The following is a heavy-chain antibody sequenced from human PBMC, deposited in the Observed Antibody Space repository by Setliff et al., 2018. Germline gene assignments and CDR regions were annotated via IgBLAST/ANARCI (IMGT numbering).Heavy chain of an antibody. V-gene: IGHV1-18*01. CDR1: GYAFNNYG. J-gene: IGHJ4*02. CDR3: SRLVRFCTRTSCQRLSGDEY. Sequence: PSVKVSCKASGYAFNNYGIAWVRQAPGQGLEWVGWISPYTGKTYLAPKFQDRVTLTADTSTTTAYLQLTNLRSDDTAIYFCSRLVRFCTRTSCQRLSGDEYWGQGALVTVSS. D-gene: IGHD2-2*01. CDR2: ISPYTGKT.